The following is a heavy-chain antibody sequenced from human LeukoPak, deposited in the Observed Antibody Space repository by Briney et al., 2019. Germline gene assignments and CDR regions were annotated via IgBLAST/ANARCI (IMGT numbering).Heavy chain of an antibody. CDR3: AGSRFPYYRLSGADYYMDV. CDR2: IIPIFGTT. CDR1: GYTFTSYD. D-gene: IGHD3-10*01. J-gene: IGHJ6*03. V-gene: IGHV1-69*06. Sequence: ASVKVSCKASGYTFTSYDINWVRQAPGQGLEWMGGIIPIFGTTNYAQKFQGRVTVKADKSTSTVYMELSSLRSADTAVYYCAGSRFPYYRLSGADYYMDVWGKGTTVTVSS.